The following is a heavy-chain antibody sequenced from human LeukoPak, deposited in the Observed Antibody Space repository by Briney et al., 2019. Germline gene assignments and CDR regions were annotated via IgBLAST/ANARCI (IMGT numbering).Heavy chain of an antibody. J-gene: IGHJ4*02. V-gene: IGHV3-33*06. Sequence: GRSLRLAWAASGFTSSSYGMHWDRHAPGKGLEWVAVIWYDGSNKYYADSVKGRFTVSRDNSKNTLYLQMNSLRAEDTAVYYCAKDTEYDFWSGYYTPAFDYWGQGTLVTVSS. CDR3: AKDTEYDFWSGYYTPAFDY. CDR1: GFTSSSYG. D-gene: IGHD3-3*01. CDR2: IWYDGSNK.